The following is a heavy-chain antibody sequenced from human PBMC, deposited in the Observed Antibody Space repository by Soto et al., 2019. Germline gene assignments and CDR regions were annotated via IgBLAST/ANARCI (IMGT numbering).Heavy chain of an antibody. Sequence: GGSLILSCAASGFTFSSYGMHWVRQAPGKGLEWVAVISYDGSNKYYADSVKGRFTISRDNSKNTLYLQMNSLRAEDTAVYYCAKDSSPTTAYYYYGMDVWGQGTTVTVSS. CDR3: AKDSSPTTAYYYYGMDV. CDR2: ISYDGSNK. D-gene: IGHD4-4*01. CDR1: GFTFSSYG. V-gene: IGHV3-30*18. J-gene: IGHJ6*02.